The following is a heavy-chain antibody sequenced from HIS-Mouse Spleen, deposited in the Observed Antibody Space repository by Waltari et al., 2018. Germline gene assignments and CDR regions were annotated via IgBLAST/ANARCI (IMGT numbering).Heavy chain of an antibody. CDR3: ARAPTGFLEWFDAFDI. V-gene: IGHV4-39*07. J-gene: IGHJ3*02. D-gene: IGHD3-3*01. CDR1: GGSTSSSSYY. Sequence: QLQLQESGPGLVKPSETLSLTCTVSGGSTSSSSYYWGWIRQPPGKGLEWIGSIYYSGSTYYNPSLKSRVTISVDTSKNQFSLKLSSVTAADTAVYYCARAPTGFLEWFDAFDIWGQGTMVTVSS. CDR2: IYYSGST.